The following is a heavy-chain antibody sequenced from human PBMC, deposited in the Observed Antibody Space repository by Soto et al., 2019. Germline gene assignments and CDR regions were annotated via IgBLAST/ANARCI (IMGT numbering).Heavy chain of an antibody. CDR2: IYYSGST. V-gene: IGHV4-59*01. J-gene: IGHJ6*02. CDR1: GGSISSYY. Sequence: SETLSLTCTVSGGSISSYYWSWIRQPPGKGLEWIGYIYYSGSTNYNPSLKSRVTISVDTSKNQFSLKLSSVTAADTAVYYCVREWEPYYYYGMDVWGQGTTVTVS. D-gene: IGHD1-26*01. CDR3: VREWEPYYYYGMDV.